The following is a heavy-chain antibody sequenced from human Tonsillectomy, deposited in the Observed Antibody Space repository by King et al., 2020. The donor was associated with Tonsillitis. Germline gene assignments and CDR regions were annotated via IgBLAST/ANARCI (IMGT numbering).Heavy chain of an antibody. D-gene: IGHD3-10*01. V-gene: IGHV3-30*18. J-gene: IGHJ4*02. CDR3: AKDRTYARTWFGELDV. Sequence: VQLVESGGGVVQPGRSLRLSCAASGFTFSNHGMHWVRQAPGKGLEWVAAISYDGTNEYYAASVKGRFAISRDNSNLYLQMSSLTAEDTAVYYCAKDRTYARTWFGELDVWGRGTLVAVSS. CDR2: ISYDGTNE. CDR1: GFTFSNHG.